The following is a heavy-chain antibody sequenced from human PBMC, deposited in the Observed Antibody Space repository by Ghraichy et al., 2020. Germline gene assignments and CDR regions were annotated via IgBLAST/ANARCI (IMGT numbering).Heavy chain of an antibody. D-gene: IGHD1-14*01. CDR1: GFAFSSYG. CDR2: ISGGGGAT. J-gene: IGHJ4*02. V-gene: IGHV3-23*01. Sequence: GGSLRLSCAASGFAFSSYGMNWIRQAPGKGLEWVSLISGGGGATYYAESVKGRFTISRDKTKNTLYLQMNSLRAEDTAIYYCAKAHNHVDDLPDDWGQGTLVPRSS. CDR3: AKAHNHVDDLPDD.